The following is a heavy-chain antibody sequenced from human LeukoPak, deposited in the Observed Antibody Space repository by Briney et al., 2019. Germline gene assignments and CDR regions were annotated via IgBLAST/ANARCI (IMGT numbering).Heavy chain of an antibody. J-gene: IGHJ3*02. D-gene: IGHD1-26*01. CDR3: ARGGIITSYAFEI. Sequence: GGSLRLFCAASGFTFSDYYMSWLRQAPGKGGEWVSYISSSGSTIYYADSVKGRFTISRDNAKNSLYLQMDSLGAEDTAVYYCARGGIITSYAFEIWGQGTMVTVSS. V-gene: IGHV3-11*04. CDR1: GFTFSDYY. CDR2: ISSSGSTI.